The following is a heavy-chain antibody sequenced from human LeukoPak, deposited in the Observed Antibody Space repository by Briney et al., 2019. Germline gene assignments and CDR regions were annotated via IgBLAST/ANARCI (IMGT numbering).Heavy chain of an antibody. V-gene: IGHV1-69*05. J-gene: IGHJ4*02. CDR3: ARVGKDIVVVPAAIFDY. Sequence: SVKVSCKASGGTFSSYAISWVRQAPGQGLEWMGGIIPIFGTANYAQKFQGRVTMTRDMSTSTVYMELSSLRSEDTAVYYCARVGKDIVVVPAAIFDYWGQGTLVTVSS. CDR1: GGTFSSYA. D-gene: IGHD2-2*01. CDR2: IIPIFGTA.